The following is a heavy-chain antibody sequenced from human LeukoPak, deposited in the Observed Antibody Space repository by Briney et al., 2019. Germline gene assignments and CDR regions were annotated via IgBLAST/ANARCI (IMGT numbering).Heavy chain of an antibody. Sequence: GGSLRLSCVASGFTFSSYGMHWVRQAPGKGLEWVAFISYDGSNENIADSVKGRFIISRDNSKNTLYLQMNSLRAEDTAVYYCAKGPAPRLGEFSYHALVDYWGREPWSPYPQ. D-gene: IGHD3-16*02. V-gene: IGHV3-30*18. CDR1: GFTFSSYG. J-gene: IGHJ4*02. CDR3: AKGPAPRLGEFSYHALVDY. CDR2: ISYDGSNE.